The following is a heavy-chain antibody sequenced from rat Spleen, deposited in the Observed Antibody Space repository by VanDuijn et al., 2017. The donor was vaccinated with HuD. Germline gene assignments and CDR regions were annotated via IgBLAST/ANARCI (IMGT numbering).Heavy chain of an antibody. CDR1: GFTFSDYY. CDR2: ISYDGSST. Sequence: EVQLVESDGGLVQPGRSLKLSCAASGFTFSDYYMAWVRQAPTKGLEWVATISYDGSSTYYRDSVKGRFTISRDNAKSTLYLQMDSLRSEDTATYYCARPDTYYGPFDYWGQGVMVTVSS. J-gene: IGHJ2*01. D-gene: IGHD1-9*01. CDR3: ARPDTYYGPFDY. V-gene: IGHV5-29*01.